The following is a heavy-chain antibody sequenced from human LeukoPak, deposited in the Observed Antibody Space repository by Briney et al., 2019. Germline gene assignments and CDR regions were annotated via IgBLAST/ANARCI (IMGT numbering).Heavy chain of an antibody. Sequence: KSPETLSLTCAVYGGSFSGYYWSWIRQPPGKGLEWIGEINHSGSTNYNPSLKSRVTISVDTSKNQFSLKLSSVTAADTAVYYCARVIAVAGGSYYFDYWGQGTLVTVSS. D-gene: IGHD6-19*01. J-gene: IGHJ4*02. CDR1: GGSFSGYY. CDR3: ARVIAVAGGSYYFDY. CDR2: INHSGST. V-gene: IGHV4-34*01.